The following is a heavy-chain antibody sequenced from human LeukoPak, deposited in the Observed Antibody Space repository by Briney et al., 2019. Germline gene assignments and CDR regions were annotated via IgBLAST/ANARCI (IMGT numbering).Heavy chain of an antibody. CDR1: GFTFSSYW. J-gene: IGHJ2*01. V-gene: IGHV3-48*04. CDR2: ITPSGFTV. D-gene: IGHD2-8*02. Sequence: GGSLRLSCAASGFTFSSYWMSWVRQAPGKGLEWLSYITPSGFTVYSDSVQGRFTISRDSAKNSVYLQMNSLTAEDTAMYYCARDGAFTGPHWWFDLWGRGTLVTVSS. CDR3: ARDGAFTGPHWWFDL.